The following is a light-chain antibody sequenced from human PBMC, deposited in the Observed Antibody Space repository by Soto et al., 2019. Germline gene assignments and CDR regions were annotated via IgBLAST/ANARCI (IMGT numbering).Light chain of an antibody. CDR3: QHYGWTSWT. CDR2: GAY. CDR1: QSVNSNY. V-gene: IGKV3-20*01. J-gene: IGKJ1*01. Sequence: ETMLTQSPGTLSWSPGEKATLSCRASQSVNSNYLAWYQQKPGQAPRLLIYGAYRRATGIPDRFSGSGSGTDFTLSISRLEPEDFAVYYCQHYGWTSWTFGQGTKVEVK.